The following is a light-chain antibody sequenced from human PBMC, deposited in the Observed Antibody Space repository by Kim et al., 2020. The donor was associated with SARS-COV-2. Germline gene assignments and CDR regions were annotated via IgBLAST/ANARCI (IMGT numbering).Light chain of an antibody. Sequence: DIQMTQSPSSVSASAGDRVTITCRASHDISSSLAWYQQKPGKAPKLLIYTASGLQSGVPSRFSRSGSGTDFTLTINSLQPEDFATYYCQQAKNFPWTFGQGTKVDIK. CDR3: QQAKNFPWT. CDR2: TAS. CDR1: HDISSS. V-gene: IGKV1D-12*01. J-gene: IGKJ1*01.